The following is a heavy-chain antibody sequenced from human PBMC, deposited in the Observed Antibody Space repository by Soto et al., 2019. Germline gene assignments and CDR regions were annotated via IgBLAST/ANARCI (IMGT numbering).Heavy chain of an antibody. V-gene: IGHV1-18*01. CDR3: ARGVLLWFGEPHYFAY. CDR2: ISAYNGNT. CDR1: GYTFTSYG. D-gene: IGHD3-10*01. Sequence: EASVKVSCKASGYTFTSYGISWVRQAPGQGLEWMGWISAYNGNTNYAQKLQGRVTMTTDTSASTAYMELRSLRSDDTAVYYCARGVLLWFGEPHYFAYWGQGTLVTVSS. J-gene: IGHJ4*02.